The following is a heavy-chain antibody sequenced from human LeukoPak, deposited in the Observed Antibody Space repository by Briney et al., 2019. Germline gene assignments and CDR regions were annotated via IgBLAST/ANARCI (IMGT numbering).Heavy chain of an antibody. V-gene: IGHV3-74*01. CDR2: SNSDGSST. J-gene: IGHJ4*02. CDR1: GFTFRTYW. D-gene: IGHD1-14*01. CDR3: ARDLTLSY. Sequence: PGGSLRLSCAASGFTFRTYWMHWVRQAPGKGLVWVSHSNSDGSSTSYADSVKGRFTISRDNAKNTLYLQMNSLRAEDTAVYYCARDLTLSYWGQGTLVTVSS.